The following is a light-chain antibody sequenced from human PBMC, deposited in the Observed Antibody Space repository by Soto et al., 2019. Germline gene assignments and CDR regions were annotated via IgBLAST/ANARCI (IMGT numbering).Light chain of an antibody. J-gene: IGKJ1*01. Sequence: DLQMTQSPSSLSASVGDRVTISCRASQTISSYLNWYQQKPGKAPKLLIYAASRLQSGVPSRFSGSGSVTDFTLTISSLQPEDFATYYCQQSYSTPRTFGQGTKVEIK. CDR2: AAS. CDR3: QQSYSTPRT. CDR1: QTISSY. V-gene: IGKV1-39*01.